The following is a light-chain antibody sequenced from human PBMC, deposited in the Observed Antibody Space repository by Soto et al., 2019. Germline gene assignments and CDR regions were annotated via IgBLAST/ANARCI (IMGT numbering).Light chain of an antibody. CDR2: GTS. V-gene: IGKV3-20*01. J-gene: IGKJ1*01. CDR1: QSVSTSH. Sequence: EIVLTQSPGTLSLSPGGRATLSCRASQSVSTSHLAWYQQKPGQAPRLLIFGTSTRATGIPDRFSGSGSGPDFTLTLSRLEPEDFAVYYCQQYENSPLWTFGQGTKVEIK. CDR3: QQYENSPLWT.